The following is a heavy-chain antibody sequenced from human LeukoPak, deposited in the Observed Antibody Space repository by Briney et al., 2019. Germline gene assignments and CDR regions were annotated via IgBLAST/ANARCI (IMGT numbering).Heavy chain of an antibody. CDR3: ARDLVTVTKGFDI. J-gene: IGHJ3*02. CDR1: DDSFSSHY. CDR2: ISYIGRT. Sequence: SETLSLTCAVSDDSFSSHYWTWIRQPPGKGLAWIGYISYIGRTNYNPSLKSRVTISIDTSKNQFSLKLTSLTAADTAVYYCARDLVTVTKGFDIWGQGTMVSVSS. D-gene: IGHD4-17*01. V-gene: IGHV4-59*11.